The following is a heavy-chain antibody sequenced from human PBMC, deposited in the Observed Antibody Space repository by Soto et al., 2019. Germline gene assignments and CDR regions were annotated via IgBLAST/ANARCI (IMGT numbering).Heavy chain of an antibody. Sequence: GGSLRLSCAASGFTFSSYAMSWFRQAPGKGLEWVSAISGSGGSTYYAGSVKGRFTISRDNSKNTLYLQMNSLRAEDTAVYYCAKGSSSWYTLFDYWGQGTLVTVSS. J-gene: IGHJ4*02. D-gene: IGHD6-13*01. CDR2: ISGSGGST. V-gene: IGHV3-23*01. CDR3: AKGSSSWYTLFDY. CDR1: GFTFSSYA.